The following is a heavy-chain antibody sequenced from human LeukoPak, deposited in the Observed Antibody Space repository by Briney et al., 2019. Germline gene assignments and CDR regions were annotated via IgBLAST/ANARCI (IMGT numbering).Heavy chain of an antibody. CDR1: GGSFSGYY. D-gene: IGHD6-19*01. J-gene: IGHJ4*02. CDR2: IYYNGHT. Sequence: SETLSLTCAVYGGSFSGYYWGWIRQPPGKGLEWIGSIYYNGHTYSNPSLESRVTMSVDTSNNQFSLKLSSVTAADAAVYYCARDGRGYSSGWWRYWGQGTLVTVSS. CDR3: ARDGRGYSSGWWRY. V-gene: IGHV4-34*01.